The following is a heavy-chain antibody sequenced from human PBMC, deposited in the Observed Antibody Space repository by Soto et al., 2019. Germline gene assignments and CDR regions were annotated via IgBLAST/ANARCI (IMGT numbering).Heavy chain of an antibody. CDR2: ISGSGGST. D-gene: IGHD3-3*01. CDR3: AKSPITIFGVVIRGGGMDV. Sequence: GGSLRLSCAASGFTFSSYALSWVRQAPGKGLEWVPAISGSGGSTYYADSVKGRFTISRDNSKNTLYLQMNSLRAEDTAVYYCAKSPITIFGVVIRGGGMDVWGQVTTVTVCS. J-gene: IGHJ6*02. V-gene: IGHV3-23*01. CDR1: GFTFSSYA.